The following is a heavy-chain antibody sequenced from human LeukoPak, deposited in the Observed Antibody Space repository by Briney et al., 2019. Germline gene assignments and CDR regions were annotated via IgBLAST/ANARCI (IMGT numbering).Heavy chain of an antibody. V-gene: IGHV3-74*01. Sequence: GGSLRLSCAASGFTFSFYWMHWVRQAPGKGLVWVSRINTAGSSTSYADSVKGRFTISRDNAKNTLYLQMNSLRAEDTAVYYCAIDSAWTTFDGSDRGSLVTVSS. D-gene: IGHD3/OR15-3a*01. CDR2: INTAGSST. CDR1: GFTFSFYW. J-gene: IGHJ2*01. CDR3: AIDSAWTTFDG.